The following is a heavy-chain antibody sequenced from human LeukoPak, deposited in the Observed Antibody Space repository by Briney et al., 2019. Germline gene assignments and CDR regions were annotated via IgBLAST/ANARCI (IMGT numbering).Heavy chain of an antibody. Sequence: ASVKVSCKASGYTFSGYYMHWVRQAPGQGLEWMGWINPNSGGTNYAQKFQGRVTMTRDTSISTAYMELSRLRSGDTAVYYCARGGYCSSTSCYMVFDYWGQGTLVTVSS. V-gene: IGHV1-2*02. J-gene: IGHJ4*02. CDR2: INPNSGGT. CDR3: ARGGYCSSTSCYMVFDY. CDR1: GYTFSGYY. D-gene: IGHD2-2*02.